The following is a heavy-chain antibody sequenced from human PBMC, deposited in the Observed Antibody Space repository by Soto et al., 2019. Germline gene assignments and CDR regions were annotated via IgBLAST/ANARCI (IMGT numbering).Heavy chain of an antibody. CDR3: APEGGYPGSNFYGAY. J-gene: IGHJ4*02. D-gene: IGHD2-15*01. CDR2: IKGSHAGGTT. V-gene: IGHV3-15*01. CDR1: GFTFTKAY. Sequence: EVQLVESGGGLVEPGGSIRLSCVASGFTFTKAYMTWVRQAPGKGLEWVGRIKGSHAGGTTDYATSVKGRFTISRDDSKNTLYLQMNILKTEDTSVYYCAPEGGYPGSNFYGAYWGQGTLVTVSS.